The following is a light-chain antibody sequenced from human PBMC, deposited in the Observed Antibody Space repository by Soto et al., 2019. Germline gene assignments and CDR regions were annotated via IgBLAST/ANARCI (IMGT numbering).Light chain of an antibody. CDR2: GNN. Sequence: QSVLTQPPSVSGAPGQRVIISCTGSSSNIGAGFDVYWHQQLPGTAPKLLINGNNNRPSGVPDRFSGSKSGTSASLAISGLQAEDEADYYCQSYDSSLRGSVFGGGTKLTVL. CDR1: SSNIGAGFD. V-gene: IGLV1-40*01. CDR3: QSYDSSLRGSV. J-gene: IGLJ2*01.